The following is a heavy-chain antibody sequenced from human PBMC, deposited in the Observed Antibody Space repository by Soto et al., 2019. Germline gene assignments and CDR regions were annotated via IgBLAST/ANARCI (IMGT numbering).Heavy chain of an antibody. CDR3: ARGRSFSYDSTPPPMFDP. CDR1: GFAFSTFD. J-gene: IGHJ5*02. D-gene: IGHD3-10*01. V-gene: IGHV3-13*01. CDR2: IGTLSDA. Sequence: GGSLRLSCAGSGFAFSTFDIHWVRQAPGKGLEWVSGIGTLSDAFYAASVQGRFTISRQNAKNSVYLQMNSLRAGDTAFYYCARGRSFSYDSTPPPMFDPWGQGTLVTVSS.